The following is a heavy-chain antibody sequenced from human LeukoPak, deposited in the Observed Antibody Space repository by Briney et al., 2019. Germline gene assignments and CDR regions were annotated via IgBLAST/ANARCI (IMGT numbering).Heavy chain of an antibody. Sequence: SGGSLRLSCAASGFTFSSYAMSWVRQAPGKGLEWVSAISGSGGSTYYADSVKGRFTISRDNSKNTLYLQMNSLRAEDTAVYYCARVGGQQLPPGGYWGQGTLVTVSS. J-gene: IGHJ4*02. CDR3: ARVGGQQLPPGGY. V-gene: IGHV3-23*01. CDR2: ISGSGGST. CDR1: GFTFSSYA. D-gene: IGHD6-13*01.